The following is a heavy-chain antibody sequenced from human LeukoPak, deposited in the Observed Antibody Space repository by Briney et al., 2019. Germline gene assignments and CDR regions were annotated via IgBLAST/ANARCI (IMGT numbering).Heavy chain of an antibody. CDR1: GFILSTSE. CDR2: ISSSGSTI. J-gene: IGHJ6*04. Sequence: SGGSLRLSCVASGFILSTSEMNWVRQAPGKGLEWVSYISSSGSTIYYADSVKGRFTISRDNVKNSLYLQMNSLRAEDTAVYYCAELGITMIGGVWGKGTTVTISS. CDR3: AELGITMIGGV. V-gene: IGHV3-48*03. D-gene: IGHD3-10*02.